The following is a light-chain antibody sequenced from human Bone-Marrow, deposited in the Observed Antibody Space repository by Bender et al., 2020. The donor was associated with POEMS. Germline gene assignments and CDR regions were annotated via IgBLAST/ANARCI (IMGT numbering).Light chain of an antibody. V-gene: IGLV2-14*01. CDR1: SNDVGGFNF. CDR3: SSYTSRTTLV. Sequence: QSALTQPASVSGSPGQSITISCIGTSNDVGGFNFVSWYQQHPGRAPKLVIYDVTTRPSGVSNRFSGSKSGNTASLTISGLQAEDEADYYCSSYTSRTTLVIGGGTKLTVL. J-gene: IGLJ2*01. CDR2: DVT.